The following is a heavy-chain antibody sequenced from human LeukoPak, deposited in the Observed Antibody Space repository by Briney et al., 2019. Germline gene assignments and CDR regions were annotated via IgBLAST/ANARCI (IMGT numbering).Heavy chain of an antibody. V-gene: IGHV3-21*01. CDR2: ISSSSSYI. CDR3: ARAVVVGWAPDTDAFDI. Sequence: PGGSLRLSCAASGFTFSSYSMDWVLQAPGKGLEWVSSISSSSSYIYYADSVKGRFTISRDNAKNSLYLQMNSLRAEDTAVYYCARAVVVGWAPDTDAFDIWGQGTMVTVSS. J-gene: IGHJ3*02. CDR1: GFTFSSYS. D-gene: IGHD2-21*01.